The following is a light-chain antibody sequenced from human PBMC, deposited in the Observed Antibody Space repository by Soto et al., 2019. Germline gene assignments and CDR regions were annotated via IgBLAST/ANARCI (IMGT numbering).Light chain of an antibody. CDR1: QSVSSNY. J-gene: IGKJ2*01. CDR3: QRYNDYQYV. Sequence: EIVLTQSPGTLSLSPGERATLSCRASQSVSSNYLAWYQQKPGQAPRLLIYGASNKATGIPDRFSGSGSGTDFTLTISSLQPDDFGTYYCQRYNDYQYVFGQGTKLDMK. V-gene: IGKV3-20*01. CDR2: GAS.